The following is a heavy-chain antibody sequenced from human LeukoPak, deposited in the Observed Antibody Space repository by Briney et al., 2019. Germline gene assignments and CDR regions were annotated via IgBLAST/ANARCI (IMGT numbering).Heavy chain of an antibody. CDR2: ISGSGGST. CDR1: GFTFSSYS. D-gene: IGHD3-10*01. V-gene: IGHV3-23*01. J-gene: IGHJ4*02. Sequence: GGSLRLSCAASGFTFSSYSMNWVRQAPGKGLEWVSAISGSGGSTYYADSVKGRFTISRDNSKNTLYLQMNSLRAEDTAVYYCAKQLWFGELLRGYLDYWGQGTLVTVSS. CDR3: AKQLWFGELLRGYLDY.